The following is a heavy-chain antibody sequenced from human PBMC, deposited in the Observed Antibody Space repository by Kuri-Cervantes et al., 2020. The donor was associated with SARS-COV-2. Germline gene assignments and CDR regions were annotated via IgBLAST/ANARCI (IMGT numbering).Heavy chain of an antibody. CDR2: ISSSGSTI. CDR3: ARGDSSGYLYYFDY. CDR1: GFTFSSYE. D-gene: IGHD3-22*01. V-gene: IGHV3-48*03. J-gene: IGHJ4*02. Sequence: GGSLRLSCAASGFTFSSYEMNWVRQAPGKGLEWVSYISSSGSTIYYADSVKGRFTISRDNAKNSLYLQMNSLRAEDTAVYYCARGDSSGYLYYFDYWGQGTLATVSS.